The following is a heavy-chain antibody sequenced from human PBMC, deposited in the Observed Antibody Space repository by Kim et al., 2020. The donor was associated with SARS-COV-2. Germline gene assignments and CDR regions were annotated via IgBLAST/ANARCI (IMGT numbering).Heavy chain of an antibody. V-gene: IGHV4-4*02. CDR1: GGSISSSNW. D-gene: IGHD6-6*01. Sequence: SETLSLTCAVSGGSISSSNWWSWVRQPPGKGLEWIGEIYHSGSTNYNPSLKSRVTISVDKSKNQFSLKLSSVTAADTAVYYCARDPRARSIAALTGWGQGTLVTVSS. CDR3: ARDPRARSIAALTG. J-gene: IGHJ4*02. CDR2: IYHSGST.